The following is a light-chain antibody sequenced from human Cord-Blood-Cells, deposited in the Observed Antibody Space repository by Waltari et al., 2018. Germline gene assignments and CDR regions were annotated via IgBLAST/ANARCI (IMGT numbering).Light chain of an antibody. CDR3: QQYNNWPPFT. CDR1: QSVSSN. CDR2: GAS. Sequence: EIVMTQSTATLSVSPGQRATLSCRASQSVSSNLAWYQQKPGQAPRLLIYGASTRATCIPARFSGSGSGTEFTLTISSLQSEDFAVYYCQQYNNWPPFTFGPGTKVDIK. J-gene: IGKJ3*01. V-gene: IGKV3-15*01.